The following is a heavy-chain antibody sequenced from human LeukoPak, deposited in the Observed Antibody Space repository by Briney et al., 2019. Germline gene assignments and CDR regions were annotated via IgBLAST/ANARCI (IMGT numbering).Heavy chain of an antibody. J-gene: IGHJ4*02. D-gene: IGHD6-13*01. CDR2: IYPGDSDT. CDR3: ARRYGSSWSEFDY. CDR1: GSSFTSYW. Sequence: GESLKISCQGSGSSFTSYWIGWVRQMPGKGLEWMGIIYPGDSDTRYSPSFQGQVTISADKSISTAYLQWSSLKASDTAMYYCARRYGSSWSEFDYWGQGTLVTVSS. V-gene: IGHV5-51*01.